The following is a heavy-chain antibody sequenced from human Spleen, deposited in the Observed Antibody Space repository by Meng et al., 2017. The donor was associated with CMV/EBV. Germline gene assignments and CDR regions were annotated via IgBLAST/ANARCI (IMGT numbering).Heavy chain of an antibody. CDR3: ARAPGYMSP. CDR1: GYTFTVYY. CDR2: INPNSGGT. D-gene: IGHD5-18*01. J-gene: IGHJ5*02. V-gene: IGHV1-2*02. Sequence: ASVKVSCKASGYTFTVYYMHWVRQAPGQGLEWMGWINPNSGGTDYAQRFQGRVTMTRDTSISTAYMELSRLRSDDTAVYFCARAPGYMSPWGQGTLVTVSS.